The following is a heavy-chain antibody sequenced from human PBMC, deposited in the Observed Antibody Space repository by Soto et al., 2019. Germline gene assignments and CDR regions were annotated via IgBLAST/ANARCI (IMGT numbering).Heavy chain of an antibody. D-gene: IGHD2-21*01. Sequence: QVQLVQSGAELKRPGASVKVSCKASGYTFTNNDINWVRQSTGQGLEWMGWMNPYSGNTGYALKFQGRVTMTSDNSITTAYMELSSLRSEDTAVYYCVRAPLDYYSADYFDNWGQGTLVTVSS. CDR3: VRAPLDYYSADYFDN. CDR1: GYTFTNND. J-gene: IGHJ4*02. V-gene: IGHV1-8*01. CDR2: MNPYSGNT.